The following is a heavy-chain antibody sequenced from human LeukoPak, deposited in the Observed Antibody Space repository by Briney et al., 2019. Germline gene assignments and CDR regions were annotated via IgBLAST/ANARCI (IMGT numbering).Heavy chain of an antibody. J-gene: IGHJ4*02. CDR3: AGGAYGDYISGFDY. Sequence: GGSLRLSCAASGFTVSSNYMSWVRQAPGKGLEWVSVIYSGGSTYYADSVKGSFTISRDNSKNTLYLQMNSLRAEDTAVYYCAGGAYGDYISGFDYWGQGTLVTVPS. V-gene: IGHV3-66*01. CDR1: GFTVSSNY. D-gene: IGHD4-17*01. CDR2: IYSGGST.